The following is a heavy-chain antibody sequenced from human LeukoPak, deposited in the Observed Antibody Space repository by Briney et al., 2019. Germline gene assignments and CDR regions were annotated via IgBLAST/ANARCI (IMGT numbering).Heavy chain of an antibody. Sequence: GASVKVSCKASGYSFTGHYMHWVRQAPGQGLEWMGWINPKSGGTNYAQKLQGRVTMTTDTSTSTAYMELRSLRSDDTAVYYCTRDTGIQAASSYFDYWGQGTLVTVSS. CDR3: TRDTGIQAASSYFDY. J-gene: IGHJ4*02. D-gene: IGHD6-13*01. CDR1: GYSFTGHY. V-gene: IGHV1-2*02. CDR2: INPKSGGT.